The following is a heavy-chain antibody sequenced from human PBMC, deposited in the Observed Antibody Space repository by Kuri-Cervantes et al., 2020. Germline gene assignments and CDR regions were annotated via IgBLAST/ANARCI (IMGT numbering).Heavy chain of an antibody. CDR3: ARDSRAAAGVDY. Sequence: ASVKVSCKASGYTFTSYDISWVRQATGQGLEWLGWMNPNSGNTGYAQKFQGWVTMTRDTSISTAYMELSRLRSDDTAVYYCARDSRAAAGVDYWGQGTLVTVSS. CDR1: GYTFTSYD. CDR2: MNPNSGNT. V-gene: IGHV1-8*01. J-gene: IGHJ4*02. D-gene: IGHD6-13*01.